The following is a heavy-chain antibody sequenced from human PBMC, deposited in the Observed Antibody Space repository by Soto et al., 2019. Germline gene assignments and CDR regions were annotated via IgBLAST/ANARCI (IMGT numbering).Heavy chain of an antibody. Sequence: QVQLQQWGAGLLKPSETLSLTCAVYGGSFSGYYWSWIRQPPGKGLEWIGEINHSGSTNYNPSLKSRVTISVDTSKNQFSLKLSSVTAADTAVYYCARRTPRGTTSIAAPSAFDIWGQGTMVTVSS. V-gene: IGHV4-34*01. CDR3: ARRTPRGTTSIAAPSAFDI. CDR1: GGSFSGYY. D-gene: IGHD6-6*01. CDR2: INHSGST. J-gene: IGHJ3*02.